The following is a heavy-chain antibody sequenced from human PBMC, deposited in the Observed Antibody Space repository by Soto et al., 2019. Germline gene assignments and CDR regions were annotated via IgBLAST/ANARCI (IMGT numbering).Heavy chain of an antibody. D-gene: IGHD4-4*01. CDR3: ARGCLTTVTTVGYYGMDV. Sequence: ASVKVSCKASGYTFTGYYMHWVRQAPGQGLEWMRWINTNSGGTNYAQKFQGWVTMTRDTSISTAYMELSKLRSDDTAVYYCARGCLTTVTTVGYYGMDVWGQGTTVTVSS. CDR1: GYTFTGYY. CDR2: INTNSGGT. V-gene: IGHV1-2*04. J-gene: IGHJ6*02.